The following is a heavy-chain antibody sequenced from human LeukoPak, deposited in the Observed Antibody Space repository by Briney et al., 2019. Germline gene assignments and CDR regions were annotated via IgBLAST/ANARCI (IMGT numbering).Heavy chain of an antibody. CDR3: VGQAAGRGAFDI. J-gene: IGHJ3*02. CDR1: GGSISSYY. CDR2: MYYSGRT. D-gene: IGHD1-26*01. Sequence: PSETLSLTCTVSGGSISSYYWGWIRQPPGKGLEWIGYMYYSGRTKYNPSLKSRLTMSLDTSKNRFALELSSVTAADTAVYYCVGQAAGRGAFDIWGQGTMVTVSS. V-gene: IGHV4-59*01.